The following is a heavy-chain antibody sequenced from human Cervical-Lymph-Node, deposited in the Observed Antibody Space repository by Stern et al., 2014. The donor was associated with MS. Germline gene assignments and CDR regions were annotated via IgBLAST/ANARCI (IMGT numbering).Heavy chain of an antibody. CDR3: ALRRSYYVY. CDR1: GDTFSSYA. Sequence: QVQLVQSGSEVKKPGSSVKVSCKLSGDTFSSYALSWVRQAPGQGLEWVGGLIPFFGATRYGQKFQGRVTITPEESTGTAFMELTNLTSDDTAVYYCALRRSYYVYWGQGTLITVSS. V-gene: IGHV1-69*01. J-gene: IGHJ4*02. D-gene: IGHD4-11*01. CDR2: LIPFFGAT.